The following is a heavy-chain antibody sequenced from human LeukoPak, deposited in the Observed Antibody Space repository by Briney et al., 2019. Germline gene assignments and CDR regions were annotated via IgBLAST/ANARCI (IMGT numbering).Heavy chain of an antibody. CDR2: TYYRSKWHN. J-gene: IGHJ3*02. CDR1: GDSVSSNSAA. V-gene: IGHV6-1*01. CDR3: ASLGFDI. Sequence: SQTLSLTCPISGDSVSSNSAAWNWIRHSPSRGLEWLRRTYYRSKWHNNYAVAFKSRITINPDTSKNHFSPQHNSLTPEDTAVYYCASLGFDIWGQGTMVTVSS.